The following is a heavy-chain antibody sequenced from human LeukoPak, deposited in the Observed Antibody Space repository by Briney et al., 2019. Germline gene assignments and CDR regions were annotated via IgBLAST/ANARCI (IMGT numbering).Heavy chain of an antibody. D-gene: IGHD3-16*01. CDR1: GFTFNTYW. Sequence: GESLKISCTVSGFTFNTYWMHWVRQAPGKGLVWVSRMNNDGRVISYADSVKGRFTISRDNAKNTLYLQMNSLRAEDTAVYYCAREFEATGFWALDYWGQGTLVTASS. V-gene: IGHV3-74*01. CDR3: AREFEATGFWALDY. CDR2: MNNDGRVI. J-gene: IGHJ4*02.